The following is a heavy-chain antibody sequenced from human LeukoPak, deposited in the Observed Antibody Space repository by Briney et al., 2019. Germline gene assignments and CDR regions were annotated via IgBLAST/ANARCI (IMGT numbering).Heavy chain of an antibody. CDR1: GFTFSSSL. J-gene: IGHJ4*02. D-gene: IGHD2-21*02. V-gene: IGHV3-7*03. CDR3: ASGRVTAVY. CDR2: VNQDGGEK. Sequence: GGSLRLSCAASGFTFSSSLMTWVRQAPGKGLEWVAGVNQDGGEKNYVDSVKGRFTISRDNAKNSLYLQMNGLRTEDTAVYYCASGRVTAVYWGQGTLVTVSS.